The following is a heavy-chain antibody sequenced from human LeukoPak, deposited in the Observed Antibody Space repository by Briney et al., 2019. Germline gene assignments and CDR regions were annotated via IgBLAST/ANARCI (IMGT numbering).Heavy chain of an antibody. Sequence: GGSLRLSCAASGFTFSSYAMHWVRQAPGKGLEWVAVISYDGSNKYYADSVKGRFTISRDNSKNTLYVQMNSLRAEDTAVYYCAKESGSSTDFDYWGQGTLVTVSS. CDR3: AKESGSSTDFDY. D-gene: IGHD2-2*01. CDR2: ISYDGSNK. J-gene: IGHJ4*02. CDR1: GFTFSSYA. V-gene: IGHV3-30*04.